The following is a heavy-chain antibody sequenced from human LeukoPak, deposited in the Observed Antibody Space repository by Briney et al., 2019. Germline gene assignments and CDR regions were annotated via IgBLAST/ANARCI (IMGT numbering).Heavy chain of an antibody. CDR2: INPNSGGT. Sequence: ASVKVSCKASGYTFTGYYMHWVRQAPGQGLEWMGWINPNSGGTNYAQKFQGRVTMTRDTSISTAYMELSRLRSDDTAVYYCGSTIAAADWGFYYWGEGTLVTVSS. V-gene: IGHV1-2*02. CDR3: GSTIAAADWGFYY. CDR1: GYTFTGYY. J-gene: IGHJ4*02. D-gene: IGHD6-13*01.